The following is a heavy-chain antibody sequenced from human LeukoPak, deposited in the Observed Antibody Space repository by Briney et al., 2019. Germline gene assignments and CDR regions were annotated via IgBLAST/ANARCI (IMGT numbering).Heavy chain of an antibody. D-gene: IGHD6-13*01. CDR2: INSDGSST. CDR3: ARVLAVAGSSILRS. J-gene: IGHJ5*02. V-gene: IGHV3-74*01. Sequence: GGSLRLSCAASGFTFSSYWMHWVRQAPGKGLGWGSRINSDGSSTDYADSVKGRFTISRDNAKNTLYLQMNSLRAEDTAVYYCARVLAVAGSSILRSWGQGTLVTVSS. CDR1: GFTFSSYW.